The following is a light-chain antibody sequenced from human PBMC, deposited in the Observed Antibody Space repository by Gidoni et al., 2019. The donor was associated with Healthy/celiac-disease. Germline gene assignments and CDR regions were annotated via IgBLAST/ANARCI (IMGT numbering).Light chain of an antibody. CDR1: SSNIGRNT. CDR2: STT. Sequence: QSVLTQPPSASGTPGQRVTISCSGSSSNIGRNTVNWYQQPPGTAPKLLVYSTTQRPAGVPDRFSGSKSGTSASLASSGLQSEDEADYYCAAWDDSLNGRVVFGGGTKLTVL. V-gene: IGLV1-44*01. CDR3: AAWDDSLNGRVV. J-gene: IGLJ2*01.